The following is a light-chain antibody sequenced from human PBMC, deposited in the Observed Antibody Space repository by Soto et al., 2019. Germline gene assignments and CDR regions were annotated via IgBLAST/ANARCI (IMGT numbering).Light chain of an antibody. J-gene: IGLJ1*01. CDR3: QSYDTCLSGYV. Sequence: TQPRSVSGATGERVTISRTGTSSNIGAGYDVHWYQQLPGTAPRLLIQAYNTRPSGVPDRFSGSTSGASASLDITGLQTDDEADYYCQSYDTCLSGYVFGFGTKVTVL. CDR2: AYN. CDR1: SSNIGAGYD. V-gene: IGLV1-40*03.